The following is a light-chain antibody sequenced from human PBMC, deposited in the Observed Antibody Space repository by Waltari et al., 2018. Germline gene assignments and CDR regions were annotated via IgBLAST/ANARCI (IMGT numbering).Light chain of an antibody. CDR1: QSISNW. J-gene: IGKJ4*01. CDR3: QQYNSYSLLT. CDR2: QAS. V-gene: IGKV1-5*03. Sequence: DLQMTQSPSTQSPSVGTRVTITCRASQSISNWFAWYQQKPGQAPKLLIYQASTLESWVPSRFSGSGSATEFTLTISSLQPDDFATYYCQQYNSYSLLTFGGGTKVEIK.